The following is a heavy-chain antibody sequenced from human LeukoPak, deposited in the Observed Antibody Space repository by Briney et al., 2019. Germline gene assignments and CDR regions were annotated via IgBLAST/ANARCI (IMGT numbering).Heavy chain of an antibody. J-gene: IGHJ4*02. CDR2: ISGSGGST. CDR3: AKDQIGPGDDYVWGELSY. CDR1: GFTFSSYA. D-gene: IGHD3-16*01. Sequence: GGSLRLSCAASGFTFSSYAMSWVRQAPGKGLEWVSAISGSGGSTYYADSVKGRFTISRDNSKNTLYLQMNSLRAEDTAVYYCAKDQIGPGDDYVWGELSYWGQGTLVTVSS. V-gene: IGHV3-23*01.